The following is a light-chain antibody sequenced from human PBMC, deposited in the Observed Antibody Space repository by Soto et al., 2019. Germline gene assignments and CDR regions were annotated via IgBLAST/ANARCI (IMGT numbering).Light chain of an antibody. J-gene: IGKJ1*01. V-gene: IGKV4-1*01. CDR3: QQYYSSPWT. Sequence: DILMTQSPDSLAVSLGERATINCKSSQSVLYSSNNKNYLAWYQQRPGQPPKLLIYWASTREYGVPDRFSGSGSGTDFTLTISSLQAEDVAVYYCQQYYSSPWTFGQGTKVDIK. CDR1: QSVLYSSNNKNY. CDR2: WAS.